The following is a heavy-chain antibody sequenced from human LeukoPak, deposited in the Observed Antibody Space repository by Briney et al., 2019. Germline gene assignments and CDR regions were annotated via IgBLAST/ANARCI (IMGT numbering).Heavy chain of an antibody. CDR3: ASSRFWSGFTVNY. CDR2: ISSSSSTI. J-gene: IGHJ4*02. CDR1: GFTFSSYS. V-gene: IGHV3-48*04. D-gene: IGHD3-3*01. Sequence: GGSLRLSCAASGFTFSSYSMNWVRQAPGKGLEWVSYISSSSSTIYYADSVKGRFTISRDNAKYSLYLQMNSLRAEDTAVYYCASSRFWSGFTVNYWGQGTLVTVSS.